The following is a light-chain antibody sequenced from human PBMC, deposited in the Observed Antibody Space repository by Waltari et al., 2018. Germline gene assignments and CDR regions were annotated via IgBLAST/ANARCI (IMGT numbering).Light chain of an antibody. V-gene: IGKV1-39*01. CDR1: ENVNNY. CDR2: KTS. Sequence: DIQMTQSPSSLSASVGDRVTITCRASENVNNYLNWYQQKPGNAPKLLIYKTSTLQSGVPSRFSGSGSGTDYTFTISSLQSEDVATYYCQHGYGSPYSFGQGTKVEIK. CDR3: QHGYGSPYS. J-gene: IGKJ2*03.